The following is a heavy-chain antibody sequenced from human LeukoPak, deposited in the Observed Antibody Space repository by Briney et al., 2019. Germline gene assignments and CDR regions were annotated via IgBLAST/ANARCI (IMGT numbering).Heavy chain of an antibody. D-gene: IGHD3/OR15-3a*01. CDR1: GFTFDDYA. CDR3: AKEATWTGIYYYYYGMDV. J-gene: IGHJ6*02. Sequence: QSGGSLRLSCAASGFTFDDYAMHWVRQAPGKGLEWVSGISRNSGSIGYADSVKGRFTISRDNAKNSLYLQMNSLRAEDTALYYCAKEATWTGIYYYYYGMDVWGQGTTVTVSS. CDR2: ISRNSGSI. V-gene: IGHV3-9*01.